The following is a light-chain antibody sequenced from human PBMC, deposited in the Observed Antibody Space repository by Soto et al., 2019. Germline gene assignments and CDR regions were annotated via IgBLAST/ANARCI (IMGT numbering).Light chain of an antibody. Sequence: EIVMTQSPATLSVSPGERATLSCRASQSVSSNLDWYQQKPGQAPRLLIYGASTRATGIPARFSGSGSGTEFTLTISSLKSEDFAVYYCQQYNNWPQWTFGQGTKVEIK. J-gene: IGKJ1*01. CDR3: QQYNNWPQWT. CDR1: QSVSSN. CDR2: GAS. V-gene: IGKV3-15*01.